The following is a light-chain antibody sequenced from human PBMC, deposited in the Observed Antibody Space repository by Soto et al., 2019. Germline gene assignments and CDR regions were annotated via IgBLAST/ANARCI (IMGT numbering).Light chain of an antibody. Sequence: DIQMTQSPSSMSASVGDRVTITCRASQGIRSWLAWYQQKPGKVPKLLIYKASTLQSGVPSRFSGSGSGTEFTLTISSLQPEDFGTYYCQQANSFPLTFGGGTKVEIK. CDR3: QQANSFPLT. V-gene: IGKV1-12*01. CDR1: QGIRSW. CDR2: KAS. J-gene: IGKJ4*01.